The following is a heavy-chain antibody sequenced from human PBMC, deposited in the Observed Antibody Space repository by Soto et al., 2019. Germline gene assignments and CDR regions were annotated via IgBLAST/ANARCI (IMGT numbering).Heavy chain of an antibody. Sequence: ASVQVYCRASGYTLTSTHMHWVRPAHEQGLEWMAIINPSGGSTSYAQKFQGRVTTTRDTSTSTVYMELSSLRSEDTAVYYCAREQAPVGATNAFDYWGQGTLVTVS. CDR1: GYTLTSTH. CDR2: INPSGGST. J-gene: IGHJ4*02. D-gene: IGHD1-26*01. V-gene: IGHV1-46*01. CDR3: AREQAPVGATNAFDY.